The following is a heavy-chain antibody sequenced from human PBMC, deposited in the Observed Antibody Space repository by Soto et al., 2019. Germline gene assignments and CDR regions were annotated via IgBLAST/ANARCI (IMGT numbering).Heavy chain of an antibody. CDR1: GFSFSDCG. Sequence: GGSLRLSFAAFGFSFSDCGMHWFRQAPGKGLEWVASIWFDGNNKYYADSVKGRFTISRDNSKNTLYLQMNSLRAEDTAVYYCAREWRSYHNDYWGQGTLFTVSS. V-gene: IGHV3-33*01. D-gene: IGHD3-16*01. CDR3: AREWRSYHNDY. CDR2: IWFDGNNK. J-gene: IGHJ4*02.